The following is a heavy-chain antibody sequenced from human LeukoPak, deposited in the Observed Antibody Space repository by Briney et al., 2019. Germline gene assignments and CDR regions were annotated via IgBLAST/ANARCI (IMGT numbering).Heavy chain of an antibody. CDR2: IYYSGST. CDR3: ARDSFTQDYGDYV. CDR1: GGSISSYY. J-gene: IGHJ4*02. D-gene: IGHD4-17*01. Sequence: SETLSLTCTVSGGSISSYYWSWIRQPPGKGLEWIGYIYYSGSTNYNPSLKSRVTISVDTSKNQFSLKLSSVTAADTAVYYCARDSFTQDYGDYVWGQGTLVTVSS. V-gene: IGHV4-59*12.